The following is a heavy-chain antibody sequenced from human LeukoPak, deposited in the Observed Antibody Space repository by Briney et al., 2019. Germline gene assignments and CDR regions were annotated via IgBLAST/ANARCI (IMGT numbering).Heavy chain of an antibody. Sequence: ASVTVSCKASGYTFTGYYMHWVRQAPGQGLEWMGWINPNSGGTNYAQKFQGRVTMTRDTSISTAYMELSKLRSDDTAVYYCARDSHLGVRRPYGMDVWGQGATVTVSS. D-gene: IGHD3-10*01. CDR2: INPNSGGT. CDR3: ARDSHLGVRRPYGMDV. J-gene: IGHJ6*02. CDR1: GYTFTGYY. V-gene: IGHV1-2*02.